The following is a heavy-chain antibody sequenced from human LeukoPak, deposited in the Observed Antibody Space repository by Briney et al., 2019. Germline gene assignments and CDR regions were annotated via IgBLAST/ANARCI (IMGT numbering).Heavy chain of an antibody. CDR1: GGSFSGYY. V-gene: IGHV4-34*01. Sequence: PSETLSLTCAVYGGSFSGYYWSWIRQPPGKGLEWIGEINHSGSTNYNPSLKSRVTISVDTSKNQFSLKLSSVTAVATAVYYCARAGVGSSSSFDYWGQGTLVTVSS. D-gene: IGHD6-6*01. CDR3: ARAGVGSSSSFDY. CDR2: INHSGST. J-gene: IGHJ4*02.